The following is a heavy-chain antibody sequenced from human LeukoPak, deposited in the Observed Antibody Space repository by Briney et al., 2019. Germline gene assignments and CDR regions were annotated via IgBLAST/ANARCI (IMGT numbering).Heavy chain of an antibody. J-gene: IGHJ6*02. CDR2: ISAYNGNT. CDR3: ARAGIAVASYYGMDV. Sequence: ASVEVSCKASGYTFTSYGISWVRQAPGQGLEWMGWISAYNGNTNYAQKLQGRVTMTTDTSTSTAYMELRSLRSDDTAVYYCARAGIAVASYYGMDVWGQGTTVTVSS. V-gene: IGHV1-18*01. D-gene: IGHD6-19*01. CDR1: GYTFTSYG.